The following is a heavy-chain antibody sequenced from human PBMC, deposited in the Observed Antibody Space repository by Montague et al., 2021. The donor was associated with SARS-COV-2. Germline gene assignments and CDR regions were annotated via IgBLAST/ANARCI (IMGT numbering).Heavy chain of an antibody. D-gene: IGHD3-16*01. Sequence: SETLSLTCSVSGDSISSYYYNWIRQTPGKGLEWIGYAYYVPGTNXANTNSNPSLKRRVTISLDTSENQFSLKLSSVTAADTAVYYCARTWRFGQSYGLDIWGQGTMVTVSS. V-gene: IGHV4-59*01. CDR1: GDSISSYY. CDR2: AYYVPGTNXANT. CDR3: ARTWRFGQSYGLDI. J-gene: IGHJ3*02.